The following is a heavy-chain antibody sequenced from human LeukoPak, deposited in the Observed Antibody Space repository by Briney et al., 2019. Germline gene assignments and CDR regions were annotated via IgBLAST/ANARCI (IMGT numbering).Heavy chain of an antibody. Sequence: VASAKLSCKASGYTFTSYSMHWVRQAPGQGLEWMGWIDIADGSTEYSRDFQGRVTITRNTSISTAYMELSSLRSEDTAVYYCARRTLTIRTFDIWGQGTMVTVSS. CDR1: GYTFTSYS. J-gene: IGHJ3*02. V-gene: IGHV1-3*03. D-gene: IGHD3-3*01. CDR3: ARRTLTIRTFDI. CDR2: IDIADGST.